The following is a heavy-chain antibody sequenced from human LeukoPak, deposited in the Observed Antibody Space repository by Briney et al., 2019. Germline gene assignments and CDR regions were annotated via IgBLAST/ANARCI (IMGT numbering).Heavy chain of an antibody. D-gene: IGHD6-25*01. V-gene: IGHV3-48*03. CDR1: GFTFSSYE. J-gene: IGHJ6*03. Sequence: GGSLRLSCAASGFTFSSYEMNWVRQAPGKGLEWVSHISRSGSTIYYADSVKGRFTISRDNSKKTLYLQMTSLRAEDTAVYFCAKGPIHNTATTFLCYMDVWGKGTAVTVSS. CDR3: AKGPIHNTATTFLCYMDV. CDR2: ISRSGSTI.